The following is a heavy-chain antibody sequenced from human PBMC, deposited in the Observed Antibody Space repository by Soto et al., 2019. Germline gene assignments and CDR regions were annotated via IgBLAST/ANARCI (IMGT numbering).Heavy chain of an antibody. Sequence: EVQLLESGGGFVQPGGSLRLSCAASGFPFSAYAMSWVRQAPGKGLEWVANIKQDGSEKYYVDSVKGRFTISRDNAKNSLYLQMTSLRAEDTAVYYCARGQSYSSSSYVGHTGYYYYGMDVWGQGTTVTVSS. J-gene: IGHJ6*02. CDR1: GFPFSAYA. CDR3: ARGQSYSSSSYVGHTGYYYYGMDV. V-gene: IGHV3-7*03. CDR2: IKQDGSEK. D-gene: IGHD6-13*01.